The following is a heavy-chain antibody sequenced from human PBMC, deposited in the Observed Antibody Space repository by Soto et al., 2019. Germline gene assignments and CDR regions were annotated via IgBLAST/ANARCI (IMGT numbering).Heavy chain of an antibody. CDR3: ARGVAVAGTRADAFDI. CDR1: GFTFSSYS. V-gene: IGHV3-21*01. J-gene: IGHJ3*02. D-gene: IGHD6-19*01. Sequence: GGSLRLSCAASGFTFSSYSMNWVRQAPGKGLEWVSSISSSSSYIYYADSVKGRFTISRDNAKNSLYLQMNCLRAEDTAVYYCARGVAVAGTRADAFDIWGQGTMVTVSS. CDR2: ISSSSSYI.